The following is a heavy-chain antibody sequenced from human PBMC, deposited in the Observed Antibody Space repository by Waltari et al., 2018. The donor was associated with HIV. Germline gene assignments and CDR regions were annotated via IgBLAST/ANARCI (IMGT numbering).Heavy chain of an antibody. CDR2: IDWDDEQ. D-gene: IGHD2-15*01. V-gene: IGHV2-70*15. CDR3: ARMLGSGGSCYPYAFDF. Sequence: QVALRESGPALVRPTQTLTLTCTFTGFSLSAAGRCVHWFRLPPGKALEWLARIDWDDEQYFNPDLKTRLTIARGTSESQVGLTMSNMDPVDTATYYCARMLGSGGSCYPYAFDFWGPGTMVTVSS. J-gene: IGHJ3*01. CDR1: GFSLSAAGRC.